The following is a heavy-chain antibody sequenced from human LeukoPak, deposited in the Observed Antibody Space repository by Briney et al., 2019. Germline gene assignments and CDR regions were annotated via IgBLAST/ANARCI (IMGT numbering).Heavy chain of an antibody. CDR1: GFTFSSYA. D-gene: IGHD3-10*01. J-gene: IGHJ4*02. V-gene: IGHV3-30*01. CDR3: ARDSTYYYDSGSSGPHYFDF. Sequence: GGSLRLSCAASGFTFSSYAMHWVRQAPGKGLEWVALISYHGDITYYADSVKGRFTLSRDKSKTTLFLQLNSLRAEDTAVYYCARDSTYYYDSGSSGPHYFDFWGQGTLVTVSS. CDR2: ISYHGDIT.